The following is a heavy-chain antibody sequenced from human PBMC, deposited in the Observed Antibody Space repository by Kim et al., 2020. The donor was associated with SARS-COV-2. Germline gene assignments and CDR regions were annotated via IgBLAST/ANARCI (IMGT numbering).Heavy chain of an antibody. D-gene: IGHD2-2*02. Sequence: TSNDQKFQGRVTMTRDTSTSTVYMELSSLRSEDTAVYYCARDRSYRPFDPWGQGTLVTVSS. CDR2: T. CDR3: ARDRSYRPFDP. V-gene: IGHV1-46*01. J-gene: IGHJ5*02.